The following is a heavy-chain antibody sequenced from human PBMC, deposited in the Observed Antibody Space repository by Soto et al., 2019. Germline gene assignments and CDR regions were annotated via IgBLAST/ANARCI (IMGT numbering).Heavy chain of an antibody. CDR3: ARFSRSSGWFYYYYGMDV. D-gene: IGHD6-19*01. CDR1: GGSFSSYY. Sequence: PSETLSLTCAVYGGSFSSYYWSWIRQPPGKGLEWIGEINHSGSTNYNPSLKSRVTISVDTSKNQFSLKLSSVTAADTAVYYCARFSRSSGWFYYYYGMDVWGQGTTVPVSS. CDR2: INHSGST. J-gene: IGHJ6*02. V-gene: IGHV4-34*01.